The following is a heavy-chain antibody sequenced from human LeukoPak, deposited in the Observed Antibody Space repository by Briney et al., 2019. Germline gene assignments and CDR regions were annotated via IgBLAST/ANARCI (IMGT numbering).Heavy chain of an antibody. CDR3: AKVAEMATILPYFDC. J-gene: IGHJ4*02. CDR2: ISAYNGNT. D-gene: IGHD5-24*01. Sequence: ASVKVSCKASGYTFTSYGISWVRQAPGQGLEWMGWISAYNGNTNYAQKFQGRVTMTRATSINTASMELSRLKSDDTAVFYCAKVAEMATILPYFDCWGQGTLVTVSS. V-gene: IGHV1-18*01. CDR1: GYTFTSYG.